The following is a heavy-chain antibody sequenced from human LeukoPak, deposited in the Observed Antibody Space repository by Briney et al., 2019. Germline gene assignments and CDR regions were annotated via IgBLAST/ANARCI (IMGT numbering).Heavy chain of an antibody. CDR2: IYPGDSDT. D-gene: IGHD6-6*01. Sequence: GESLKISCKGSGYSFTSYWIGWVRQMPGKGLEWMGIIYPGDSDTRYSPSFQGQVTISADKTISTAYLQWSSLKASDTAMYYCARCTDSSSSVYYYYMDVWGKGTTVTVSS. CDR3: ARCTDSSSSVYYYYMDV. CDR1: GYSFTSYW. J-gene: IGHJ6*03. V-gene: IGHV5-51*01.